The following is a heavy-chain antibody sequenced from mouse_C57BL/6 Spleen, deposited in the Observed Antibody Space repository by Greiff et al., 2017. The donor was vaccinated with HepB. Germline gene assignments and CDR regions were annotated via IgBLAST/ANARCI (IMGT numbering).Heavy chain of an antibody. CDR1: GFTFTDYY. Sequence: DVQLVESGGGLVQPGGSLSLSCAASGFTFTDYYMSWVRQPPGKALEWLGFIRNKANGYTTEYSASVKGRFTISRDNSQSILYLQMNALRAEDSATYHCARSQDPSRRWGQGTTLTVSS. J-gene: IGHJ2*01. V-gene: IGHV7-3*01. CDR2: IRNKANGYTT. CDR3: ARSQDPSRR.